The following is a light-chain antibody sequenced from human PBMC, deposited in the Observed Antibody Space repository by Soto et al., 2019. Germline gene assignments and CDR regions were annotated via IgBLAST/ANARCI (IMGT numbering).Light chain of an antibody. J-gene: IGLJ1*01. CDR2: EVS. CDR3: SSYRSGDLYV. V-gene: IGLV2-14*01. CDR1: SSDVGGYKY. Sequence: QSVLTQPASVSGSPGQSITISCTGTSSDVGGYKYVSWYQQHPGKAPKLLIYEVSNRPSGISNRFSASKSDNTASLTISGLRAEEEPDYYRSSYRSGDLYVFGTGTKVTVL.